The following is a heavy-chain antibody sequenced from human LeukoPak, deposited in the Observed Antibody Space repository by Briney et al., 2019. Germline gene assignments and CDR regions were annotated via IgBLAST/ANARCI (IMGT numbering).Heavy chain of an antibody. Sequence: SETLSLTCAVYGGSFSGYYWSWIRQPPGKGLEWIGEINHSGSTNYNPSLKSRVTISVDTSKNQFSLKLSSVTAADAAVYYCASDYGEGEYWGQGTLVTVSS. CDR3: ASDYGEGEY. J-gene: IGHJ4*02. V-gene: IGHV4-34*01. CDR2: INHSGST. CDR1: GGSFSGYY. D-gene: IGHD4-17*01.